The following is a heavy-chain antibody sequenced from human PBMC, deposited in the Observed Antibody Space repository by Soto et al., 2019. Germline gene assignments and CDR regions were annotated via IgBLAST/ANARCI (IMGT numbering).Heavy chain of an antibody. Sequence: QITLKESGPTLVKPTQTLTLTCTFSRFSLTTDRVGVGWIRQPPGEALEWLAVIYWDDSKTYRPSLESRLTLTKDTSKNQVALTTTNMDSLDTATYYCAHAYGGRSLYWGQGTLVTVSS. CDR3: AHAYGGRSLY. D-gene: IGHD1-26*01. CDR1: RFSLTTDRVG. CDR2: IYWDDSK. V-gene: IGHV2-5*02. J-gene: IGHJ4*02.